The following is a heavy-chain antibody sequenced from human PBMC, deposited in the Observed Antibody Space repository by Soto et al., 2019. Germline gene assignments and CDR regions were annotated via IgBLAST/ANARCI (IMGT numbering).Heavy chain of an antibody. J-gene: IGHJ6*02. D-gene: IGHD6-19*01. CDR1: GFTFSSYA. CDR2: ISGSGIST. CDR3: AKEKAYSSGWDGMDV. V-gene: IGHV3-23*01. Sequence: EVQLLESGGGLVQPGGSLRLSCAASGFTFSSYARSWVRQAPGKGLEWVSAISGSGISTYYADSVKGRFTISRDNSKNTLYLQMNSLRAEDTAVYYCAKEKAYSSGWDGMDVWGQGTAVTVSS.